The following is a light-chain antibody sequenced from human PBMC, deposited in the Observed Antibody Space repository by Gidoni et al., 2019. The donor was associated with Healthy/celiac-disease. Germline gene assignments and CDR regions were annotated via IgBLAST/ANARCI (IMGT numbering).Light chain of an antibody. Sequence: DIQMTQSPSSLSASVGDRVTITCQASQDISNYLNWYQQKPGKAPKLLIYDASNLETGVPSRFSGSGSGTYFTFTISSLQPDDIATYYCQQYDNLPLTFGGGTKVEIK. CDR2: DAS. CDR3: QQYDNLPLT. CDR1: QDISNY. V-gene: IGKV1-33*01. J-gene: IGKJ4*01.